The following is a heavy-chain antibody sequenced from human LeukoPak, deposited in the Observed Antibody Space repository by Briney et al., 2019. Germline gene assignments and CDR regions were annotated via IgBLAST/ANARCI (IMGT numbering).Heavy chain of an antibody. V-gene: IGHV1-69*13. J-gene: IGHJ6*02. CDR3: ARTVVYSTSSPYYYGMDV. Sequence: SVKVSCKASGGTFSSYAISWVRQAPGQGLEWMGGLIPIFGTANYAQKFQGRVTITADESTSTAYMELSSLRSEDTAVYYCARTVVYSTSSPYYYGMDVWGQGTTVTVSS. CDR1: GGTFSSYA. CDR2: LIPIFGTA. D-gene: IGHD6-6*01.